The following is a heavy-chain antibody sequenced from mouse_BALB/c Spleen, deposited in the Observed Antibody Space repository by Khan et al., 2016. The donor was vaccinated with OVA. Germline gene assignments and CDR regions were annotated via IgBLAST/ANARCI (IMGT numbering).Heavy chain of an antibody. J-gene: IGHJ4*01. CDR1: GYIFTSYW. D-gene: IGHD2-10*02. CDR2: IYPGTGST. CDR3: AREKYGNYWGGMDY. V-gene: IGHV1S132*01. Sequence: QVQLKQSGTELVRPGASVKLSCKTSGYIFTSYWIHWVKQRSGQGLEWIGMIYPGTGSTYYNENFNGKATLTADNSSSTAYMHLRSLQSEDSAFYVCAREKYGNYWGGMDYWGQGTSVTVSS.